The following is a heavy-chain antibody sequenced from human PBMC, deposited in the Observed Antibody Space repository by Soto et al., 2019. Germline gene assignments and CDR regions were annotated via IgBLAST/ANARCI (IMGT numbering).Heavy chain of an antibody. CDR3: ARARTSPVVDLDN. Sequence: SETLSLTCTVSGGSISSYYWSWIRQPPGKGLEWIGYIYYTGNTNYNPSLKSRVTISVDTSKNQFSLKLTSLTAADTAVYYCARARTSPVVDLDNWGQGTLVTVFS. J-gene: IGHJ4*02. CDR2: IYYTGNT. D-gene: IGHD2-2*01. V-gene: IGHV4-59*01. CDR1: GGSISSYY.